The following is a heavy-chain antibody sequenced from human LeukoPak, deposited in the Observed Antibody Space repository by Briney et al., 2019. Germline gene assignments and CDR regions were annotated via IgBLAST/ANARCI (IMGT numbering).Heavy chain of an antibody. CDR1: GYTFTSYY. J-gene: IGHJ4*02. CDR3: AREDYGDFLFDY. Sequence: ASVKVSCRASGYTFTSYYMHWVRQAPGQGLEWMGIINPSGGSTSYAQKFQGRVTMTRDTSTSTVYMELSSLRSEDTAVYYCAREDYGDFLFDYWGQGTLVTVSS. CDR2: INPSGGST. V-gene: IGHV1-46*01. D-gene: IGHD4-17*01.